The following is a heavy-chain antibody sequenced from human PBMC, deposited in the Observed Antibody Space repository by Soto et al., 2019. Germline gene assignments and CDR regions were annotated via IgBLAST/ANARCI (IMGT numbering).Heavy chain of an antibody. CDR2: IYYSGST. CDR1: GGSISSGGYY. Sequence: QVQLQESGPGLVKPSQTLSLTCTVSGGSISSGGYYWSWIRQHPGKGLEWIGYIYYSGSTYYKPSRKSRVTISVDTSKNQFSLLLSSVSAADTAVYYCARLTSGPVYFDSLGQGTLVSVSS. D-gene: IGHD7-27*01. CDR3: ARLTSGPVYFDS. J-gene: IGHJ4*02. V-gene: IGHV4-31*03.